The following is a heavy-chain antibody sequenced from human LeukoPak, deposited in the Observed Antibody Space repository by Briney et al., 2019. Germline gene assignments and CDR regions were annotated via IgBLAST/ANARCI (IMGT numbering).Heavy chain of an antibody. CDR1: GGSIRSHY. V-gene: IGHV4-59*11. CDR3: ARERWEGGSFVMGFDY. CDR2: IYYTGST. D-gene: IGHD1-26*01. Sequence: SETLSLTCSVSGGSIRSHYWNWIRQPPGKGLEWLGHIYYTGSTYYNPSLKSRVTISADTSKNQFSLRLSSVTAADTAVYYCARERWEGGSFVMGFDYWGQGALVTVSS. J-gene: IGHJ4*02.